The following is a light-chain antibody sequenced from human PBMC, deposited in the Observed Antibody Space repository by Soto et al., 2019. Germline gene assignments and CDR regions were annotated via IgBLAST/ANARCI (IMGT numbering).Light chain of an antibody. CDR2: KVN. CDR3: CSSGGSPTYV. CDR1: SSNVGSYKL. V-gene: IGLV2-23*02. Sequence: QSALTQPAFVSGSPGQSITISCTGTSSNVGSYKLVSWYQQHPGKSPKLMIFKVNKRPAGVSNRFSGSKSGNTASLTISGLKLEDEAAYYCCSSGGSPTYVFGTGTKVIVL. J-gene: IGLJ1*01.